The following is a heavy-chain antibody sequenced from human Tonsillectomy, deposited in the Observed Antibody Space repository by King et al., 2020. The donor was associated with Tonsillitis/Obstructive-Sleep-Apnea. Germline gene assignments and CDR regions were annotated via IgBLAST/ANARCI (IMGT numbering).Heavy chain of an antibody. CDR3: ATVRESNDGYNYPFDY. CDR1: GLIVSNNY. CDR2: IYTGGST. Sequence: VQLVESGGGLIQPGGSLRLSCAASGLIVSNNYMSWVRQAPGKGLEWVSVIYTGGSTHYADSVMGRFTISRDNSKNTVYLHMNNLRVEDTAIYYCATVRESNDGYNYPFDYWGQGTLVTVSS. V-gene: IGHV3-53*01. J-gene: IGHJ4*02. D-gene: IGHD5-24*01.